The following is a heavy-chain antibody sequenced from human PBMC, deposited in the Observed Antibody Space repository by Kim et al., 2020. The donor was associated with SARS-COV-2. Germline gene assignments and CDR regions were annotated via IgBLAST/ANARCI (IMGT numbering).Heavy chain of an antibody. Sequence: IDYADSVKGRFTISRDNAKNSLVLQMNSLRTNDTAFYYCAKNSGYDYAFDSWGQGTLVTVSS. D-gene: IGHD5-12*01. J-gene: IGHJ4*02. CDR3: AKNSGYDYAFDS. CDR2: I. V-gene: IGHV3-9*01.